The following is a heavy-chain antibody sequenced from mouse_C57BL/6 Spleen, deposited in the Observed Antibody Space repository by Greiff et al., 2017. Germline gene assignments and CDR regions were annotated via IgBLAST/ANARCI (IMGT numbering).Heavy chain of an antibody. CDR1: GYTFTNYW. CDR2: IYPGGGYT. Sequence: VQLQQSGAELVRPGTSVKMSCKASGYTFTNYWIGWAKQRPGHGLEWIGDIYPGGGYTNYNEKFKGKATLTADKSSSTAYMQFSSLTSEDSAIYYCARSRYGSSYGYYAMDYWGQGTSVTVSS. CDR3: ARSRYGSSYGYYAMDY. J-gene: IGHJ4*01. D-gene: IGHD1-1*01. V-gene: IGHV1-63*01.